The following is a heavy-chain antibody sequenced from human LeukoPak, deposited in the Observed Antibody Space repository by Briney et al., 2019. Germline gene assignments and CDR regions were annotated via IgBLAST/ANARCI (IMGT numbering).Heavy chain of an antibody. CDR1: GDSLNGHY. CDR3: AKNGQSGFSFDP. V-gene: IGHV4-34*01. Sequence: SQTLSLTCAVYGDSLNGHYWSWIRQSPGKGLEWIGEGSDSGGTKFNLSLKSRVTISADVSKNQFSLRLSSVTAADTAVYHCAKNGQSGFSFDPWGQGTLVTVSS. CDR2: GSDSGGT. J-gene: IGHJ5*02. D-gene: IGHD1-26*01.